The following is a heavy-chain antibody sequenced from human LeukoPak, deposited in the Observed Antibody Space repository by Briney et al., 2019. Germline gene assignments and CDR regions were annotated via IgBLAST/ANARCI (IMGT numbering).Heavy chain of an antibody. Sequence: KPSETLSLTCTVSGGSISSYYWDWIRQPPGKGLEWIGFIYYSGSTNYNPSLKSRVTISVDTSKNQFSLKLSSVTAADTAVYYCASTLGYCSGGSCYPSFDYWGQGTLVTVSS. CDR1: GGSISSYY. J-gene: IGHJ4*02. V-gene: IGHV4-59*01. CDR3: ASTLGYCSGGSCYPSFDY. D-gene: IGHD2-15*01. CDR2: IYYSGST.